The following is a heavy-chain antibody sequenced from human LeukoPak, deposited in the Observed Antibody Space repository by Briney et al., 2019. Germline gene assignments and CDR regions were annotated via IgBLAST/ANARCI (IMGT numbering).Heavy chain of an antibody. D-gene: IGHD5-12*01. Sequence: SVKVSCKASGGTFSSYAISWVRQAPGQGLEWMGGIIPIFGTANYAQKFQGRVTITTDESTSTAYMELSSLRSEDTAVYYCASFGRRDRVAPFDYWGQGTLVTVSS. CDR3: ASFGRRDRVAPFDY. CDR1: GGTFSSYA. V-gene: IGHV1-69*05. CDR2: IIPIFGTA. J-gene: IGHJ4*02.